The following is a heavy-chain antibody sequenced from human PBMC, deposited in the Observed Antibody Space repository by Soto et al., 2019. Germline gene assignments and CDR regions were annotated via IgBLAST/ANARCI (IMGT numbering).Heavy chain of an antibody. CDR3: ATANTPYAFDM. CDR2: INPAGNVQ. J-gene: IGHJ3*02. Sequence: GGSLRLSCAASGLTFSISWMTWVRQAPGEGLERVSNINPAGNVQQYADSVKERFTISRDNAKNSLFLQMSGLRFEDTAVYYCATANTPYAFDMWGQGTMVTVSS. CDR1: GLTFSISW. V-gene: IGHV3-7*01.